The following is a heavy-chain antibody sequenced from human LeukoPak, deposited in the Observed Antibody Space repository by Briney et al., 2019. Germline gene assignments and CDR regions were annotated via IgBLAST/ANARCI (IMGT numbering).Heavy chain of an antibody. V-gene: IGHV1-18*01. CDR3: ARGGRWESHTDY. CDR2: IRAYSGNT. Sequence: ASVRVSREASVDTPTEYGTTCVPQTPKPRLQCVGWIRAYSGNTHSTQDIQGRATMTTDTSTTTAYMELRNLRSDDTAVYYCARGGRWESHTDYWGQGTLVTVSS. CDR1: VDTPTEYG. D-gene: IGHD1-26*01. J-gene: IGHJ4*02.